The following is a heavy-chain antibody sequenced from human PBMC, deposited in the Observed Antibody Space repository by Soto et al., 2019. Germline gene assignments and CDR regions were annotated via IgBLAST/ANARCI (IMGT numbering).Heavy chain of an antibody. V-gene: IGHV4-38-2*01. CDR1: GYSISSGYY. D-gene: IGHD3-10*01. CDR3: ASGGYGSGSYIDY. CDR2: IYHSGST. Sequence: LTCAVSGYSISSGYYWGWIRQPPGKGLEWIGSIYHSGSTYYNPSLKSRVTISVDTSKNQFSLKLSSVTAADTAVYYCASGGYGSGSYIDYWGQGNLVTVSS. J-gene: IGHJ4*02.